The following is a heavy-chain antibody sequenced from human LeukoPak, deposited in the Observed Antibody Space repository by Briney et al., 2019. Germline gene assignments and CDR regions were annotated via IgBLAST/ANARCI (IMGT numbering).Heavy chain of an antibody. V-gene: IGHV3-7*01. CDR1: GFTFSSYW. CDR3: ARAPSSTVTSYYMDV. CDR2: IKQDGSEK. J-gene: IGHJ6*03. Sequence: PPGGSLRLSCAASGFTFSSYWMSWVRQAPGKGLEWVANIKQDGSEKYYVDSVKGRFTIPRDNAKNSLYLQMNSLRAEDTAVYYCARAPSSTVTSYYMDVWGKGTTVTISS. D-gene: IGHD4-17*01.